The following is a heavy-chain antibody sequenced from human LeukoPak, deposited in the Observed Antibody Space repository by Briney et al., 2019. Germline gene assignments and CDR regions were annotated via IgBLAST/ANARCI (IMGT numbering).Heavy chain of an antibody. V-gene: IGHV1-8*01. Sequence: ASVKVSCKASGYTFTSYDINWVRQATGQGLEWMGWMNPNSGNTGYAQKFQGRVTMTRNTSISTAYMELSSLRSEDTAVYYCAREGYSSSWYIFADLFGRPNWFDPWGQGTLVTVSS. CDR3: AREGYSSSWYIFADLFGRPNWFDP. CDR1: GYTFTSYD. D-gene: IGHD6-13*01. J-gene: IGHJ5*02. CDR2: MNPNSGNT.